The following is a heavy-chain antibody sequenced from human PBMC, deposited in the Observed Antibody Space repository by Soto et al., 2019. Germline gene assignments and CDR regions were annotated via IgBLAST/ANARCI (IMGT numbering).Heavy chain of an antibody. Sequence: ASVKVSCKASGYTFTSYGISWVRQAPGQGLEWMGWISAYNGNTNYAQKLQGRVTMTTDTSTSTAYMELRSLRSDDTAVYYCASGYCSSTSCYNGFDPWGQGTLVTVSS. D-gene: IGHD2-2*03. V-gene: IGHV1-18*01. CDR1: GYTFTSYG. J-gene: IGHJ5*02. CDR2: ISAYNGNT. CDR3: ASGYCSSTSCYNGFDP.